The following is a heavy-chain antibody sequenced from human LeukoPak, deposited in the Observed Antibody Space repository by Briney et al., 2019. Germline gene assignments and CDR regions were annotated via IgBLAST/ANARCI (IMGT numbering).Heavy chain of an antibody. CDR2: ISSSGSTI. V-gene: IGHV3-48*03. D-gene: IGHD6-19*01. J-gene: IGHJ4*02. Sequence: GGSLRLSCAASGFTFSSYEMNWVRQAPGKGLEWVSYISSSGSTIYYADSVKGRFTISRDNAKNSLYLQMNSLRAEDTAVYYCARDQRNAVAGDYFDYWGQGTLVTVSS. CDR1: GFTFSSYE. CDR3: ARDQRNAVAGDYFDY.